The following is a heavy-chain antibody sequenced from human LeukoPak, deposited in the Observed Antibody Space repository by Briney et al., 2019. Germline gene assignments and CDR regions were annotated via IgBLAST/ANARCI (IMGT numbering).Heavy chain of an antibody. J-gene: IGHJ4*02. CDR1: GFTFGSYA. CDR2: INGGGGST. CDR3: AKQGTWIQPHYFDY. Sequence: GGSLRLSCAASGFTFGSYAMSWVRQAPGKGLEWVSTINGGGGSTYYADSVKGRFIISRDNSKNTLYLQMNSLRAGDTAVYYCAKQGTWIQPHYFDYWGQGTLVTVSS. V-gene: IGHV3-23*01. D-gene: IGHD5-18*01.